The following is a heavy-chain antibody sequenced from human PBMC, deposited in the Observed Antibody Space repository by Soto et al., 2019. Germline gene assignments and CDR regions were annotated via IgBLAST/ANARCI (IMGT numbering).Heavy chain of an antibody. D-gene: IGHD3-22*01. CDR1: GGSISSSNW. V-gene: IGHV4-4*02. J-gene: IGHJ4*02. CDR2: IYHSGST. Sequence: QVQLQESGPGLVKPSGTLSLTCAVSGGSISSSNWWSWVRQPPGKGLEWIGEIYHSGSTNYNPSLKSRVTISVDKSKNQFSLTLSSVTAADTAVYYCARGLREPLQIYSDSIKAFDYWGQGTLVTVSS. CDR3: ARGLREPLQIYSDSIKAFDY.